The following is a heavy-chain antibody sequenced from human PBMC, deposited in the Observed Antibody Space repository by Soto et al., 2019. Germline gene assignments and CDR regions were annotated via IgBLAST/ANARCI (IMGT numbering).Heavy chain of an antibody. Sequence: QVQLQESGPGLVKPSQTLSLTCTVSGGSIRSGGYYWNWIRQHPGKGLEWIGYIYYSGSTYYNPPLKSRVTISVDTSKNQFSLKLSSVTAADTAVYYCARDPSGIAAEGWFDPWGQGTLVTVSS. J-gene: IGHJ5*02. CDR3: ARDPSGIAAEGWFDP. V-gene: IGHV4-31*03. CDR1: GGSIRSGGYY. D-gene: IGHD6-13*01. CDR2: IYYSGST.